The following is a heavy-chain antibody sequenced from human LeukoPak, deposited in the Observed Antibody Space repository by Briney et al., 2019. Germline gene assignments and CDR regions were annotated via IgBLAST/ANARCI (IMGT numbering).Heavy chain of an antibody. V-gene: IGHV1-69*04. J-gene: IGHJ3*02. CDR3: ATPDLASYSGSYWAHAFDI. CDR2: IIPILGIA. D-gene: IGHD1-26*01. CDR1: GGTFSSYA. Sequence: SVKVSCKASGGTFSSYAISWVRQAPGQGLEWMGRIIPILGIANYAQKFQGRVTITADKSTSTAYMELSSLRSEDTAVYYCATPDLASYSGSYWAHAFDIWGQGQWSPSLQ.